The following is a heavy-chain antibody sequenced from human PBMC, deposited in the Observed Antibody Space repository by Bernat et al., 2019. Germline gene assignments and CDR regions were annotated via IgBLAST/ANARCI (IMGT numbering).Heavy chain of an antibody. V-gene: IGHV3-23*01. CDR1: GLTFSSYA. CDR3: AKVNSPYYYDMLLNWFDP. CDR2: ISGSGGST. D-gene: IGHD3-9*01. Sequence: EVQLLESGGGLVQPGGSLRLSCAASGLTFSSYAMSWVRQAPGKGLEWVSAISGSGGSTYYADSVKGRFTISRDNSKNTLYLQMNSLRAEDTAVYYCAKVNSPYYYDMLLNWFDPWGQGTLVTVSS. J-gene: IGHJ5*02.